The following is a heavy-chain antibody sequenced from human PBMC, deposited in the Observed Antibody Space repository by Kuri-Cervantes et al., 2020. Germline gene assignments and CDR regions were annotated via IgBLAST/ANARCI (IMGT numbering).Heavy chain of an antibody. V-gene: IGHV1-2*04. CDR3: ARDLFPTAMVTGLDY. CDR1: GYTFTGYY. D-gene: IGHD5-18*01. CDR2: INPNSGGT. Sequence: SVKVSCKASGYTFTGYYMHWVRQAPGQGLEWMGWINPNSGGTNYAQKFQGWVTMTRDTSISTAYMELRSLRSDDTAVYYCARDLFPTAMVTGLDYWGQGTLVTVSS. J-gene: IGHJ4*02.